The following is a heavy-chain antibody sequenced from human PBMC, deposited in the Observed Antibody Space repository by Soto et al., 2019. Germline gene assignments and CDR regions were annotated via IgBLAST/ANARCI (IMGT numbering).Heavy chain of an antibody. J-gene: IGHJ6*02. CDR2: ISGSGGST. D-gene: IGHD6-13*01. CDR1: GFTFSSYG. CDR3: AKLATDSSSGYYYGMDV. Sequence: PGGSLRLACAASGFTFSSYGRRWGRQAPGKGLEWVSAISGSGGSTDYADSVQGRFTISRDNAKNTLYMQMNSLRAEDTAVYSCAKLATDSSSGYYYGMDVWGQGTTVTVSS. V-gene: IGHV3-23*01.